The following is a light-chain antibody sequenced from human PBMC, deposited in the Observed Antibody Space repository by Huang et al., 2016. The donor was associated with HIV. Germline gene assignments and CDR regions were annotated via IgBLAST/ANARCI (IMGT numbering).Light chain of an antibody. CDR2: CAS. Sequence: DIIMTQSPDSLAVSLGERATLNCRSSQSVYSSSTSKDYMAWFQQKPGQPPRLLLFCASTREAGVPDRFRGSGSGTHFTLTIANLEAEDAAIYYCQQYYSSPQTFGQGTRVEVK. CDR1: QSVYSSSTSKDY. J-gene: IGKJ1*01. V-gene: IGKV4-1*01. CDR3: QQYYSSPQT.